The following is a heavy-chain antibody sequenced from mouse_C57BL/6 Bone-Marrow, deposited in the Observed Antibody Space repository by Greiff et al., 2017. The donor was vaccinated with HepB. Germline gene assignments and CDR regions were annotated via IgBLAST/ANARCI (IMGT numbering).Heavy chain of an antibody. CDR3: ARSLYYDFFLDY. CDR1: GFTFSSYA. D-gene: IGHD2-4*01. CDR2: ISDGGSYT. V-gene: IGHV5-4*03. Sequence: EVMLVESGGGLVKPGGSLKLSCAASGFTFSSYAMSWVRQTPEKRLEWVATISDGGSYTYYPDNVKGRFTISRDNAKNNLYLQMSHLKSEDTAMYYCARSLYYDFFLDYWGQGITLTVAS. J-gene: IGHJ2*01.